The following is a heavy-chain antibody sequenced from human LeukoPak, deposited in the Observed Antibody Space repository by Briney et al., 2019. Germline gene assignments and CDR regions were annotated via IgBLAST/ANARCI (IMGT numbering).Heavy chain of an antibody. CDR1: GGSVSSTSYY. D-gene: IGHD6-13*01. V-gene: IGHV4-39*01. CDR2: IDYSGTT. J-gene: IGHJ4*02. Sequence: SETLSLTCTVSGGSVSSTSYYWAWIRQPPGRGLEWIGSIDYSGTTYYNPSLKSRVTISVDTSKNQFSLKLSSVTASDTAKYFCARRGQAAGSKGAFDYWGQGTLVTVSS. CDR3: ARRGQAAGSKGAFDY.